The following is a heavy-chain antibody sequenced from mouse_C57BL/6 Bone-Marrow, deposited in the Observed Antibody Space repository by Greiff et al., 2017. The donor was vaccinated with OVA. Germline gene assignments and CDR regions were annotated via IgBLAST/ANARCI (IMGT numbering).Heavy chain of an antibody. CDR2: IFPNNGFN. V-gene: IGHV1-26*01. J-gene: IGHJ3*01. Sequence: VQLPQSGPELVKPGASVKISCKASGYTVPEYYIDWVKQSPGKSPEWIGDIFPNNGFNSYNQKFKGKATLTVDKSSSPAYMELRSLTSEDSAVYYCARVGAYYSKGWFAYWGQGTLVTGSA. CDR3: ARVGAYYSKGWFAY. D-gene: IGHD2-5*01. CDR1: GYTVPEYY.